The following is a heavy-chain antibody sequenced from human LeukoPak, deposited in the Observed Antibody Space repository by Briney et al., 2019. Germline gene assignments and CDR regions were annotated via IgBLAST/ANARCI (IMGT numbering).Heavy chain of an antibody. CDR3: ARDGGYDSSGYPHDAFDI. J-gene: IGHJ3*02. V-gene: IGHV4-39*07. CDR1: GGSISSSSYY. Sequence: SETLSLTCTVSGGSISSSSYYWGWIRQPPGKGLEWIGSIYYSGSTYYNPSLKSRVTISVDASKNQFSLKLSSVTAADTAVYYCARDGGYDSSGYPHDAFDIWGQGTMVTVSS. D-gene: IGHD3-22*01. CDR2: IYYSGST.